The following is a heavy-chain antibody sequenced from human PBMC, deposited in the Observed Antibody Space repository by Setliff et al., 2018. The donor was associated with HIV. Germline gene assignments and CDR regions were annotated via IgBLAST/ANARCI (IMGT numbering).Heavy chain of an antibody. J-gene: IGHJ4*02. Sequence: LSLTCAVSGYSISSGYYWGWIRQPPGKGLEWIGSIYHSGSTYYNPSLKSRVTIPVDTSKNQFSLKLSSVTAADTAVYYCGRCMSVAVPEYWGQGTLVTVSS. CDR1: GYSISSGYY. V-gene: IGHV4-38-2*01. D-gene: IGHD2-21*01. CDR3: GRCMSVAVPEY. CDR2: IYHSGST.